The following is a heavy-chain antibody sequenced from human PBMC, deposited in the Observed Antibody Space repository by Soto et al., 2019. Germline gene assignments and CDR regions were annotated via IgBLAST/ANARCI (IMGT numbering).Heavy chain of an antibody. CDR2: IIPIFGTA. CDR3: ATSGITGTTSYYYCGMDV. CDR1: GGTFSSYA. V-gene: IGHV1-69*01. D-gene: IGHD1-20*01. J-gene: IGHJ6*02. Sequence: QVQLVQSGAEVKKPGSSVKVSCKASGGTFSSYAISWVRQAPGQGLEWMGGIIPIFGTANYAQKFQGRVTITADESTSTAYMELSSLRSEDTAVYYCATSGITGTTSYYYCGMDVWGHGTTVTVSS.